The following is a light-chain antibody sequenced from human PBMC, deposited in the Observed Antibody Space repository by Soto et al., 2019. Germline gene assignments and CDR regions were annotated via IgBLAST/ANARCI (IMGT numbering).Light chain of an antibody. J-gene: IGLJ1*01. CDR1: SSDIGGYKY. CDR2: EVS. V-gene: IGLV2-14*01. CDR3: GSFTGGITPYV. Sequence: SALTQPASVSGSPGQSITISCTGSSSDIGGYKYVSWYQQHPGKAPKLIIYEVSSRPSGVSNRFSGSKSGNTASLTISGLQADDEADYHCGSFTGGITPYVFGTGTKLTVL.